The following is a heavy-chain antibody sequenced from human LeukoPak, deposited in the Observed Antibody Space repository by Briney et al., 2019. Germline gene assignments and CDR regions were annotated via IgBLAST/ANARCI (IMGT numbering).Heavy chain of an antibody. CDR1: GFTFSSYW. D-gene: IGHD2-15*01. V-gene: IGHV3-7*01. CDR2: IKQDGSEK. CDR3: VKERSGGFLDS. J-gene: IGHJ4*02. Sequence: GGSLRLSCAASGFTFSSYWMSWVRQAPGKGLEWVANIKQDGSEKYYVDSVKGRFTISRDDSKNTLYLDIHSLKTEDTAVYYCVKERSGGFLDSWGQGTLVRVSS.